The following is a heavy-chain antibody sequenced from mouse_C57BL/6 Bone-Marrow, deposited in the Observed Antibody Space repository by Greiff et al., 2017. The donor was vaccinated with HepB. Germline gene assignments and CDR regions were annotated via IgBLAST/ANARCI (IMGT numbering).Heavy chain of an antibody. D-gene: IGHD2-1*01. Sequence: EVKLVESGGGLVKPGGSLKLSCAASGFTFSDYGMHWVRQAPEKGLEWVAYISSGSSTIYYADTVKGRFTISRDNAKNTLFLQLTSLGSEDTAMYYCARWIVTTMRGYYYAMDYWGQGTSVTVSS. CDR3: ARWIVTTMRGYYYAMDY. V-gene: IGHV5-17*01. CDR2: ISSGSSTI. J-gene: IGHJ4*01. CDR1: GFTFSDYG.